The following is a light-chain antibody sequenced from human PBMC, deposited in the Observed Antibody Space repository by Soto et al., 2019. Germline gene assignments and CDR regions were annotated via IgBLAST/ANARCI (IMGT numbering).Light chain of an antibody. V-gene: IGLV2-11*01. CDR3: CLYAGSYTSL. Sequence: QSVLTQPRSVSGSPGQSVTISCTGTSSDVGGYNFVSWYQQHPGKAPKLMIYDVSKRPSGVPDRFSGSKSGNTTSLTISGLLAEDEADYYCCLYAGSYTSLFGGGTKLTVL. CDR2: DVS. CDR1: SSDVGGYNF. J-gene: IGLJ3*02.